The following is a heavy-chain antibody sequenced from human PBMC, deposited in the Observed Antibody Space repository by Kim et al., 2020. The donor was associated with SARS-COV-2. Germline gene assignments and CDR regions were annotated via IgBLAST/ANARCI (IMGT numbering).Heavy chain of an antibody. CDR1: GDSVSSNSAA. D-gene: IGHD6-19*01. V-gene: IGHV6-1*01. J-gene: IGHJ4*02. Sequence: SQTLSLTCAISGDSVSSNSAAWNWIRQSPSRGLEWLGRTYYRSKWYNDYAVSVKSRITINPDTSKNQFSLQLNSVTPEDTAVYYCARDLLEVSGLPSGSSGWYIDYWGQGTLVTVSS. CDR3: ARDLLEVSGLPSGSSGWYIDY. CDR2: TYYRSKWYN.